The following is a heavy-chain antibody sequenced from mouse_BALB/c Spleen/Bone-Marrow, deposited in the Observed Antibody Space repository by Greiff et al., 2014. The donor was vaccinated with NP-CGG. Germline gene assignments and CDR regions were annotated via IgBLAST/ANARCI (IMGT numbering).Heavy chain of an antibody. J-gene: IGHJ2*01. CDR1: GFDFSRYW. D-gene: IGHD1-1*01. Sequence: EVQVVESGGGLVQPGGSLKLSCAASGFDFSRYWMSWVRQAPGKGLEWIGEINPDSRTTNYSPSLKDKFIISRDNAKNTLYLRLNKVRSEDTALYYCARPDYYGYLNYWGQGTTLTVSS. CDR3: ARPDYYGYLNY. CDR2: INPDSRTT. V-gene: IGHV4-1*02.